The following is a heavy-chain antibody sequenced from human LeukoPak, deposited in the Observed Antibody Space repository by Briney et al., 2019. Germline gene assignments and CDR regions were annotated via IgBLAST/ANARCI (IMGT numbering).Heavy chain of an antibody. CDR1: GGTFSSYA. V-gene: IGHV1-69*01. Sequence: SVKVSCKASGGTFSSYAISWVRQAPGQGLEWMGGTIPIFGTANYAQKFQGRVTITADESTSTAYMELSSLRSEDTAVYYCARGTRDGYINFDYWGQGTLVTVSS. J-gene: IGHJ4*02. D-gene: IGHD5-24*01. CDR3: ARGTRDGYINFDY. CDR2: TIPIFGTA.